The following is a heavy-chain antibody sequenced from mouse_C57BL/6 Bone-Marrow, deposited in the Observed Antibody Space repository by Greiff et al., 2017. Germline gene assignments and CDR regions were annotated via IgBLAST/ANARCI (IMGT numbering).Heavy chain of an antibody. CDR3: ARHWVYGYEHAMDY. V-gene: IGHV5-15*01. CDR2: ISNLAYSI. D-gene: IGHD2-2*01. J-gene: IGHJ4*01. Sequence: EVQLVESGGGLVQPGGSLKLSCAASGFTFSDYGMAWVRQAPRKGPEWVAFISNLAYSIYYADTVTGRFTISSKNAKNTLYLEMSSMRSEDTAMYYCARHWVYGYEHAMDYWGQGTSVTVSS. CDR1: GFTFSDYG.